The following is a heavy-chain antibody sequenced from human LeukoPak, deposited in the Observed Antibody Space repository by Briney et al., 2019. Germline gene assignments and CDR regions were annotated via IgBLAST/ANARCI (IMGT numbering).Heavy chain of an antibody. D-gene: IGHD2-2*01. J-gene: IGHJ4*02. CDR2: INPNSGGT. V-gene: IGHV1-2*02. CDR1: GYTFTGYY. Sequence: GASVKVSCKASGYTFTGYYMHWVRQAPGQGLEWMGWINPNSGGTNYAQKFQGRVTMTRDTSISTAYMELRSLRSDDTAVYYCATDIVVVPAASPSDYWGQGTLVTVSS. CDR3: ATDIVVVPAASPSDY.